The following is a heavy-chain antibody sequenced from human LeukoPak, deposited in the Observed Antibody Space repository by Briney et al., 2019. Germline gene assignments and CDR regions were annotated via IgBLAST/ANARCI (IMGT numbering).Heavy chain of an antibody. Sequence: PGGSLRLSCAASGFTFSSYAMSWARQAPGKGLEWVSTTSGSGASTYYADSVKGRFTISRDNSKNTLFLQMSSLRAEDTALYYCAKSSDRVLRGLITPNYFDYWGQGTLVTVSS. D-gene: IGHD3-10*01. CDR1: GFTFSSYA. CDR2: TSGSGAST. CDR3: AKSSDRVLRGLITPNYFDY. V-gene: IGHV3-23*01. J-gene: IGHJ4*02.